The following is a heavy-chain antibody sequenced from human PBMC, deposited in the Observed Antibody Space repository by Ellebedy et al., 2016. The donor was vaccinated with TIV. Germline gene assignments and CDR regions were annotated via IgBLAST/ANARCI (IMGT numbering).Heavy chain of an antibody. Sequence: GGSLRLSXAASGFTFRDYYMSWIRQAPGKGLEWVSYISSSGGTIYYAYSVKGRFTISRDNAKNSLYLQMNSLRAEDTAVYYCARPFRHNHYNKASYWYYMDVWGKGNTVTVSS. CDR1: GFTFRDYY. CDR3: ARPFRHNHYNKASYWYYMDV. J-gene: IGHJ6*03. CDR2: ISSSGGTI. V-gene: IGHV3-11*01. D-gene: IGHD1-1*01.